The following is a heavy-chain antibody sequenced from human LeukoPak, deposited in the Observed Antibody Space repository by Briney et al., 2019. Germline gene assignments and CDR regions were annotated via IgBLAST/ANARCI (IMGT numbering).Heavy chain of an antibody. CDR1: GFTFSIYA. J-gene: IGHJ1*01. Sequence: GGALRLSCAASGFTFSIYAMSWVRQAPGKGLEWVSSITDSGVSTYYADSVKGRFSISRDNYKNTLYLQMSSLRAEDTAVYYCARDPNGNYVGAFDFQRWGQGTLVTVSS. CDR3: ARDPNGNYVGAFDFQR. CDR2: ITDSGVST. D-gene: IGHD4-17*01. V-gene: IGHV3-23*01.